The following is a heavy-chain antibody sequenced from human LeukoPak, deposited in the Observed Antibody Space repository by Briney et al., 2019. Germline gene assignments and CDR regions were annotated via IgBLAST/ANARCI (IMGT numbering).Heavy chain of an antibody. Sequence: SETLSLTCTVSGGSISSSSYYWGWIRQPPGKGLEWIGSIYYSGSTYYNPSLKSRVTISVDTSKNQFSLKLSSVTAADTAAYYCAREAAAGTIGYWGQGTLVTVSS. V-gene: IGHV4-39*02. CDR3: AREAAAGTIGY. CDR1: GGSISSSSYY. D-gene: IGHD6-13*01. J-gene: IGHJ4*02. CDR2: IYYSGST.